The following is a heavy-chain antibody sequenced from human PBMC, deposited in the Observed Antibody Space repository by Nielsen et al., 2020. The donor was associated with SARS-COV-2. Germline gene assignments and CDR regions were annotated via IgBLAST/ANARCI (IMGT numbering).Heavy chain of an antibody. Sequence: ASVKVSCKASGYTFTSYGVTWVRQAPGQGLEWMGRINPYSGSTNYAQKFQGRVTMTRDTSISTAYMELSRLRSDDTAVYYCARDVGGDRYSSGYWGQGTLVTVSS. D-gene: IGHD6-19*01. CDR3: ARDVGGDRYSSGY. J-gene: IGHJ4*02. CDR2: INPYSGST. CDR1: GYTFTSYG. V-gene: IGHV1-2*06.